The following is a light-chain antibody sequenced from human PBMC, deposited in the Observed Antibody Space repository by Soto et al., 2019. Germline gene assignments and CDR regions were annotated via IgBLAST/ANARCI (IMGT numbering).Light chain of an antibody. CDR2: DAS. CDR1: QSVSSN. CDR3: QQYDSSPPYT. V-gene: IGKV3-15*01. J-gene: IGKJ2*01. Sequence: EVVMTQSPATLSVSPGERATLSCRASQSVSSNVAWYQQKPGQAPRLLIYDASTRATGIPARFSGSGSGTEFTLTISSLQSEDFAVYYCQQYDSSPPYTFGQGTKLEIK.